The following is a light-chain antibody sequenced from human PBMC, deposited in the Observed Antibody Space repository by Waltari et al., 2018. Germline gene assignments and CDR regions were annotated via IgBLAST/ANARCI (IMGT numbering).Light chain of an antibody. CDR2: DDS. J-gene: IGLJ2*01. V-gene: IGLV3-21*02. Sequence: SYVLTQPPSVSVAPGQTARITCGGNNIGSKSVHWYQQKPGQAPVLVVYDDSDRPSGIPGGFSGSNSGNTATLTISRVEAGDEADYYCQVWDSSSDRPVFGGGTKLTVL. CDR1: NIGSKS. CDR3: QVWDSSSDRPV.